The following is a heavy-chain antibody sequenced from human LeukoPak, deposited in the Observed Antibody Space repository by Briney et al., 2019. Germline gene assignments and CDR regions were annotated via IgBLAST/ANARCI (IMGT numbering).Heavy chain of an antibody. J-gene: IGHJ4*02. D-gene: IGHD1-1*01. CDR3: ARDLTN. Sequence: APVKVSCKASGHTFTNSYMHWVRRAPGQGLEWMGLINPSGGRAGYAQKFQGRVTMTSDTSTSTIYMEVNSLRSEDTVMYYCARDLTNWGQGTLVTVSS. CDR1: GHTFTNSY. CDR2: INPSGGRA. V-gene: IGHV1-46*03.